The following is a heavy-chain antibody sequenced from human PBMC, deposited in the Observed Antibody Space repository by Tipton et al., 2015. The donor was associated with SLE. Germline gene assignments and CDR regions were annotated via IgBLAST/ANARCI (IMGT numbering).Heavy chain of an antibody. CDR1: GGSISSSSYY. V-gene: IGHV4-39*07. CDR3: GRGGGAYFDY. CDR2: IYYSGNT. Sequence: TLSLTCTVSGGSISSSSYYWGWIRQPPGKGLEWIGSIYYSGNTYYNPSLKSRVTISVDTSKNQFSLKLSSVTAADTAVYYCGRGGGAYFDYWGQGTLVTVSS. J-gene: IGHJ4*02. D-gene: IGHD3-10*01.